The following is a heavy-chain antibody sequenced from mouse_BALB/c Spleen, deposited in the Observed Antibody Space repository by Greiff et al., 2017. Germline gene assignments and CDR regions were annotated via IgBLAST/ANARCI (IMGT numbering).Heavy chain of an antibody. D-gene: IGHD2-12*01. CDR1: GDSITSGY. V-gene: IGHV3-8*02. CDR3: ARWWCYEWAWFAY. Sequence: EVQLQESGPSLVKPSQTLSLTCSVTGDSITSGYWHWIRKFPGNNLEYMGYISYSGSTYYNPPLKSRISITRDTSTNQYYLQLNSVTTEDTATYYCARWWCYEWAWFAYWGQGTLVTVSA. CDR2: ISYSGST. J-gene: IGHJ3*01.